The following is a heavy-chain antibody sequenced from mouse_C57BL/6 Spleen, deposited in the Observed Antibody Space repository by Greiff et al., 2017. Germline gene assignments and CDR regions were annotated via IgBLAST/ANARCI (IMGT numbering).Heavy chain of an antibody. Sequence: VQLVESGAELVRPGASVTLSCKASGYTFTDYEMHWVKQTPVHGLEWIGAIDPETGGTAYNQKFKGKAILTADKSSSTAYMELRSLTSEDSAVYYCTRFYYDYDEVHFDVWGTGTTVTVSS. CDR2: IDPETGGT. V-gene: IGHV1-15*01. CDR1: GYTFTDYE. J-gene: IGHJ1*03. D-gene: IGHD2-4*01. CDR3: TRFYYDYDEVHFDV.